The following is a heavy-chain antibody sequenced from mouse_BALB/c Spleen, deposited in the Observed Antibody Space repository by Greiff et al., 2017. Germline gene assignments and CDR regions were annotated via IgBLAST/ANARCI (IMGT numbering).Heavy chain of an antibody. J-gene: IGHJ4*01. Sequence: VQVVESGPDLVAPSQSLSITCTVSGFSLTSYGVHWVRQPPGKGLEWLVVIWSDGSTTYNSALKSRLSISKNNSKSQVFLKMNSLQTDDTAMYYCPRHDGYYYAMDYWGQGTSVTVSS. D-gene: IGHD2-3*01. CDR3: PRHDGYYYAMDY. CDR2: IWSDGST. V-gene: IGHV2-6-2*01. CDR1: GFSLTSYG.